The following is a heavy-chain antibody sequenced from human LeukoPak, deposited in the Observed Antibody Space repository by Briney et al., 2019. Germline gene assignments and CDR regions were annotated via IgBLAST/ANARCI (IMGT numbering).Heavy chain of an antibody. CDR2: IYHSGST. CDR1: GGSISSSNW. J-gene: IGHJ4*02. CDR3: ACLGLRLGELSSYYFDY. D-gene: IGHD3-16*02. Sequence: SVTLSLTCAVCGGSISSSNWRGWVRQPPGKGLEWIGEIYHSGSTNYNPSLRSRVTIAVDKSKNQFPLKLSSVTAADTAVYYCACLGLRLGELSSYYFDYWGQGTLVTVSS. V-gene: IGHV4-4*02.